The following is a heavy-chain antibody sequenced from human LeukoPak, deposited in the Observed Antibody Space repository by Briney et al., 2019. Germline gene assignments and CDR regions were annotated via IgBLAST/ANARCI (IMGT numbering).Heavy chain of an antibody. V-gene: IGHV3-21*01. Sequence: GGSLRVSCAASGFTFSSYNMNWVRQAPGKGLEWVSSISNSSNYIYYADSVKGRFTISRDNAKNSLYLKMKSLRDEDTAVYYCARGKTSQNIVTRKTYNWFDPWGQGTLVTVSS. CDR2: ISNSSNYI. D-gene: IGHD2/OR15-2a*01. CDR1: GFTFSSYN. J-gene: IGHJ5*02. CDR3: ARGKTSQNIVTRKTYNWFDP.